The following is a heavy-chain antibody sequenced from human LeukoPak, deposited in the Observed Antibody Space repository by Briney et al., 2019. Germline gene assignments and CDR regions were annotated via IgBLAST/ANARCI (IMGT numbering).Heavy chain of an antibody. V-gene: IGHV4-59*01. CDR1: GGSIGSYY. J-gene: IGHJ5*02. CDR3: ARGSGSYTWFDP. D-gene: IGHD3-10*01. CDR2: VYYSGTT. Sequence: SEILSLTCTVSGGSIGSYYWSWVRQPPGKGLEWIGYVYYSGTTNYNPSLKSRVTISVDTSKNQFSLKLSSVTAADTAVYYCARGSGSYTWFDPWGQGTLVTVSS.